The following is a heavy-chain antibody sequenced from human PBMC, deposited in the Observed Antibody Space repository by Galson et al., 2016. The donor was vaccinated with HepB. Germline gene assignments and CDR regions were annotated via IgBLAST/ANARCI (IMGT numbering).Heavy chain of an antibody. CDR3: AKVGLLGFCSSVDCHAY. J-gene: IGHJ4*02. CDR1: GFNFDDTS. Sequence: SLRLSCAASGFNFDDTSMHWFRQAPGKGLEWVSLISGDSDRIYYADSVRGRFTISRDNNKRSVYLQMDSLTIEDTALYYCAKVGLLGFCSSVDCHAYWGPGALVIVSS. V-gene: IGHV3-43*01. D-gene: IGHD2-2*01. CDR2: ISGDSDRI.